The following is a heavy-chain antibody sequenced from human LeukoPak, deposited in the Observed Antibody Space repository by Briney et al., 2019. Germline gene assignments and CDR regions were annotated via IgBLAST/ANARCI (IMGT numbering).Heavy chain of an antibody. V-gene: IGHV3-48*04. CDR3: AREYGDSRVGFVDY. J-gene: IGHJ4*02. CDR2: ISSSSSTI. Sequence: GGSLRLSCAASGFTFSSYSMNWVRQAPGKGLEWVSYISSSSSTIYYADSVKGRFTISRDNAKNSLYLQMNSLRAEDTAVYYCAREYGDSRVGFVDYWGQGTLVTVSS. CDR1: GFTFSSYS. D-gene: IGHD4-17*01.